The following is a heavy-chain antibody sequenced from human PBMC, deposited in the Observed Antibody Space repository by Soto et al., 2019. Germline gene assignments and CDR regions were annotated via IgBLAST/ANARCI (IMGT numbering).Heavy chain of an antibody. V-gene: IGHV3-30*18. J-gene: IGHJ6*02. Sequence: LRLSCAASGFTFSSYGMHWVRQAPGKGLEWVAVISYDGSNKYYADSVKGRFTISRDNSKNTLYLQMNSLRAEDTAVYYCAKFSTTVSHYYYGMDVWGQGTTVTV. CDR3: AKFSTTVSHYYYGMDV. CDR1: GFTFSSYG. D-gene: IGHD4-17*01. CDR2: ISYDGSNK.